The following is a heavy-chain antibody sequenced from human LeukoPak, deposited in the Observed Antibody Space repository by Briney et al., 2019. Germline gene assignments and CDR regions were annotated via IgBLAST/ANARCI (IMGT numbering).Heavy chain of an antibody. V-gene: IGHV1-69*01. CDR3: ARAGTGYSSSWYPAFDCYGMDV. CDR1: GGTFSSYA. CDR2: IIPILVTA. Sequence: ASVKVSCKASGGTFSSYAISWVRQAPGQGLEWMGGIIPILVTANYAQKFQGRVTITADESTSTAYMELSSLRSEDTAVYYCARAGTGYSSSWYPAFDCYGMDVWGQGTTVSVSS. J-gene: IGHJ6*02. D-gene: IGHD6-13*01.